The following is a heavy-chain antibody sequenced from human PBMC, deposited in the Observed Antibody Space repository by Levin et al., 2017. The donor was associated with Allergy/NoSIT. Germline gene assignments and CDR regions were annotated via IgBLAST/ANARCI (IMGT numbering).Heavy chain of an antibody. D-gene: IGHD4-17*01. CDR2: IYYSGST. V-gene: IGHV4-30-4*01. CDR1: GGSISSGDYY. CDR3: ARDRDYGDYYYFDY. J-gene: IGHJ4*02. Sequence: PSQTLSLTCTVSGGSISSGDYYWSWIRQPPGKGLEWIGYIYYSGSTYYNPSLKSRVTISVDTSKNQFSLKLSSVTAADTAVYYCARDRDYGDYYYFDYWGQGTLVTVSS.